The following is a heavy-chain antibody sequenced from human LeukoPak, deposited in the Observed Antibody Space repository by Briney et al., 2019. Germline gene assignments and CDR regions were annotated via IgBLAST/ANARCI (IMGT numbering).Heavy chain of an antibody. CDR2: IIPILGIA. Sequence: GSSVKVSCKASGGTFSSYTISWVRQAPGQGLEWMGRIIPILGIANYAQKFQGRVTITADKSTNTAYMELSSLRSEDTAVYYCARDCSSTSCYNGGYWGQGTLVTVSS. CDR3: ARDCSSTSCYNGGY. CDR1: GGTFSSYT. V-gene: IGHV1-69*04. J-gene: IGHJ4*02. D-gene: IGHD2-2*02.